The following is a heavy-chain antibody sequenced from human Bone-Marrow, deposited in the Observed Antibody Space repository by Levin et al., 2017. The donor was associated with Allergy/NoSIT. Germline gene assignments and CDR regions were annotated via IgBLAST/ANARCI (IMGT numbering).Heavy chain of an antibody. CDR2: ILHDESNK. J-gene: IGHJ4*02. CDR1: GFSFSGYA. D-gene: IGHD2-2*02. CDR3: AREGYKEQTRWHLDY. V-gene: IGHV3-30-3*01. Sequence: TGGSLRLSCAASGFSFSGYAMHWARQAPGKGLEWVALILHDESNKKYADSVKGRFTISRDNSKNTVYLQMNSLRAEDTAVYYCAREGYKEQTRWHLDYWGQGTPVTVSS.